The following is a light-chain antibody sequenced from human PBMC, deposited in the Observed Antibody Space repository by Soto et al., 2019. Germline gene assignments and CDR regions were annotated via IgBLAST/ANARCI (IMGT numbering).Light chain of an antibody. CDR1: SSDPGGYNY. CDR2: DVS. CDR3: CSYAGSYTLV. Sequence: QSALTQPRSVSGSPGQSVTISCTGTSSDPGGYNYVSWYQQHPGKAPKLMIYDVSKRPSGVPDRFSGSKSGNTASLTISGLQAEDEAAYHCCSYAGSYTLVFGGGTKLTVL. V-gene: IGLV2-11*01. J-gene: IGLJ2*01.